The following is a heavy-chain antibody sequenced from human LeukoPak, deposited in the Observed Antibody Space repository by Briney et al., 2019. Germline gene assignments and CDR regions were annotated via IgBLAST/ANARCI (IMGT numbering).Heavy chain of an antibody. CDR2: ISGSGGST. D-gene: IGHD1-26*01. CDR3: AKGLERSYDTFDI. J-gene: IGHJ3*02. CDR1: GFTFSSYA. Sequence: GGSLRLSCAASGFTFSSYAMSWVRQAPGKGLEWVSAISGSGGSTYYADSVKGRYTISRDNSENTLYLQMNSLRAEDTAVYYCAKGLERSYDTFDIWGQGTMVTVSS. V-gene: IGHV3-23*01.